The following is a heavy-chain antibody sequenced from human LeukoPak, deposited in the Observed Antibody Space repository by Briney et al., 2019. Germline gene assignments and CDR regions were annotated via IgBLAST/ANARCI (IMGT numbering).Heavy chain of an antibody. CDR3: ARAHAVWSGSNWFDP. D-gene: IGHD3-3*01. CDR2: IYYSGST. Sequence: SETLSLTCTVSGGSISSGDYYWSWIRQPPGKGLEWIGYIYYSGSTYYNLSLKSRVTISVDTSKNQFSLKPSSVTAADTAVYYCARAHAVWSGSNWFDPWGQGTLVTVSS. CDR1: GGSISSGDYY. J-gene: IGHJ5*02. V-gene: IGHV4-30-4*01.